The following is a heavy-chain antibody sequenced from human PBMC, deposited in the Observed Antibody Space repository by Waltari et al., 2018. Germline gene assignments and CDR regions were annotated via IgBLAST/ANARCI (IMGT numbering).Heavy chain of an antibody. CDR2: ISSFGTT. CDR3: ARAKTGDYYYYYMDV. Sequence: EVQLVESGGGLVQPGGSLRLSCAASGFTFSRYNMNWVHQAPGKGLEWLSYISSFGTTDYADSVKGRFTISRDNADNSLSLQMNSLRAEDTAVYYCARAKTGDYYYYYMDVWGKGTTVTISS. CDR1: GFTFSRYN. J-gene: IGHJ6*03. V-gene: IGHV3-48*04. D-gene: IGHD3-10*01.